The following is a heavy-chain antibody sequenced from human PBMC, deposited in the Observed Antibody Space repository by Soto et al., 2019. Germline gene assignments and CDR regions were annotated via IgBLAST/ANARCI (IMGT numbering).Heavy chain of an antibody. V-gene: IGHV3-48*01. CDR3: ARVEYDYGDYFFDY. CDR1: GFTFSSYS. Sequence: EVQLVESGGGLVQPGGSLRLSCAASGFTFSSYSMNWVRQAPGKGLEWVSYISSSRSTINYADSVKGRFTISRDNAKKSLYLQMNSLRAEDTAIYYCARVEYDYGDYFFDYWGQGTLVTVSS. CDR2: ISSSRSTI. D-gene: IGHD4-17*01. J-gene: IGHJ4*02.